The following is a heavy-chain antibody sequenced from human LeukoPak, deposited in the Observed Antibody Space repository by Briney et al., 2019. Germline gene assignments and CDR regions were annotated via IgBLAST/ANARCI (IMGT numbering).Heavy chain of an antibody. D-gene: IGHD4-23*01. CDR2: ISGSGGST. CDR3: ARVHDYGGNP. J-gene: IGHJ5*02. Sequence: PGGSLRLSCAASGFTFSSYGMHWVRQAPGKGLEWVSAISGSGGSTYYADSVKGRFTISRDNSKNTLYLQMNSLRAEDTAVYYCARVHDYGGNPWGQGTLVTVSS. V-gene: IGHV3-23*01. CDR1: GFTFSSYG.